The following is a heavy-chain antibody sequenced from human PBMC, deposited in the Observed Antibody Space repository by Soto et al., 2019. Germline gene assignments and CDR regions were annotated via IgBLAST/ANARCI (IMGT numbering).Heavy chain of an antibody. V-gene: IGHV3-30*18. CDR1: GFTFSSYG. J-gene: IGHJ6*03. CDR3: AKDVRSVWYCTNGVCVYMDV. CDR2: ISYDGSNK. D-gene: IGHD2-8*01. Sequence: QVQLVESGGGVVQPGRSLRLSCAASGFTFSSYGMHWVRQAPGKGLEWVAVISYDGSNKYYADSVKGRFTISRDKSKNTLYLQMNSLRAEDTAVYYCAKDVRSVWYCTNGVCVYMDVWGKGTTVTVSS.